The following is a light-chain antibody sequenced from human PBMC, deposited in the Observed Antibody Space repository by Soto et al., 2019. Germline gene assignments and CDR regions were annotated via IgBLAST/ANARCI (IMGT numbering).Light chain of an antibody. CDR2: DAS. CDR3: QQRNDWPPYT. V-gene: IGKV3-11*01. J-gene: IGKJ2*01. CDR1: QSASNY. Sequence: EIVLTQSPATLSLSPGERATLSCRASQSASNYLAWYQHKPGQAPRLLIYDASNRATGIPARFSGSGSGTDFTLTISSLEPEDFAVYYCQQRNDWPPYTFGQGTKLEIK.